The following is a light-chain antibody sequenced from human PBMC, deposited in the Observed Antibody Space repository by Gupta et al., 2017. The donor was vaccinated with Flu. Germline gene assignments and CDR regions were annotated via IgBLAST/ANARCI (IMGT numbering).Light chain of an antibody. J-gene: IGKJ4*01. CDR2: DAS. V-gene: IGKV1-33*01. CDR1: EDINNY. Sequence: DIQMTQSPSSLSASVGDRVTITCQASEDINNYLNWYQQKPGKAPKLLIYDASHLETGVPSRFSGSASGTDFTFTISSLQPEDFATYYCLQDDYRPPLTFGGGTKVEIK. CDR3: LQDDYRPPLT.